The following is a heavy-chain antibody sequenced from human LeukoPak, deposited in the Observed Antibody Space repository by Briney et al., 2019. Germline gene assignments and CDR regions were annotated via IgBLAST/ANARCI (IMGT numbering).Heavy chain of an antibody. CDR2: IRSKAYGGTT. D-gene: IGHD3-10*01. Sequence: PGRSLRLSCTASGFTFGDYAMSWFRQAPGKGLEWVGFIRSKAYGGTTEYAASVKGRFTISRDDSKSIAYLQMNSLKTEDTAVYYCTRANLIMPIWLGELSPYYFDYWGQGTLVTVSS. CDR3: TRANLIMPIWLGELSPYYFDY. CDR1: GFTFGDYA. J-gene: IGHJ4*02. V-gene: IGHV3-49*03.